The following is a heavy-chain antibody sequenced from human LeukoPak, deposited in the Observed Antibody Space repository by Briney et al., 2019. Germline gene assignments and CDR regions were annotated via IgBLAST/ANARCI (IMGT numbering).Heavy chain of an antibody. V-gene: IGHV4-59*08. Sequence: SETLSLTCTVSGGSISRDYWSWIRQPPGKGLEWIGYIYYSGSTNYNPSLTSRVTISVDTSKNQFSLKLSSVTAADTAVYYCARLSSVSSSGWYYFDYWGQGTLVTVSS. CDR1: GGSISRDY. CDR2: IYYSGST. CDR3: ARLSSVSSSGWYYFDY. D-gene: IGHD6-19*01. J-gene: IGHJ4*02.